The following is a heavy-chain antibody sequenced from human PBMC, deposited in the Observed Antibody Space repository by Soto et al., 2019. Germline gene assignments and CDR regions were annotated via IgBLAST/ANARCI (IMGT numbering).Heavy chain of an antibody. D-gene: IGHD3-9*01. CDR2: IIPIFGTA. J-gene: IGHJ5*02. CDR3: ARGRLLLRTWFDP. V-gene: IGHV1-69*13. CDR1: GGTFSSYA. Sequence: SVTVSCTASGGTFSSYAISWVRQAPGQGLEWMGGIIPIFGTANYAQKFQGRVTITADESTSTAYMELSSLRSEDTAVYYCARGRLLLRTWFDPWGQGTLVTVSS.